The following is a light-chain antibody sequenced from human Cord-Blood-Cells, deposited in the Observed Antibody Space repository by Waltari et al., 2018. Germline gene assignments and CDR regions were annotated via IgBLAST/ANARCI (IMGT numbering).Light chain of an antibody. CDR3: KQYNSYWT. J-gene: IGKJ1*01. V-gene: IGKV1-5*01. CDR2: DAS. CDR1: QSISSW. Sequence: DIHMTQSPSTLSASVGDRVTITCRASQSISSWLAWYQQKPGKAPKLLIYDASRLESGVLSRFSGSGSGREFTLTIRSLQPDDFATYYCKQYNSYWTFVQGTKVEIK.